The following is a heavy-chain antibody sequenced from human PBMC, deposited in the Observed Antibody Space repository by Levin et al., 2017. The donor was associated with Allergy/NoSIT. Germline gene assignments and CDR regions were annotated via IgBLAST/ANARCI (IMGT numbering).Heavy chain of an antibody. J-gene: IGHJ4*02. Sequence: GGSLRLSFTSSFFTFINYPIIFFLHTPFNFLYFISSIFSIILTTYYTYSFKGRFTISKDYSNNILYLQMNSLRAEDTAVYYCARHLLAAGREYDYWGQGALVTVSS. D-gene: IGHD6-13*01. CDR2: IFSIILTT. CDR1: FFTFINYP. CDR3: ARHLLAAGREYDY. V-gene: IGHV3-23*01.